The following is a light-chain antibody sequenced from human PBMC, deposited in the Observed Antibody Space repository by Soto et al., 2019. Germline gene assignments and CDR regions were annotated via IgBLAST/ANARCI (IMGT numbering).Light chain of an antibody. CDR3: QQYNYLPQGLN. Sequence: DIQMTQSPSSLSASVGDRVTITCQASQDISNYLNWYQQKPGKAPKLLIYDASNLETGVPSRGSGSGSGTDFSFTISSLQPEDIATYYCQQYNYLPQGLNFGGGTKVEIK. CDR2: DAS. J-gene: IGKJ4*01. CDR1: QDISNY. V-gene: IGKV1-33*01.